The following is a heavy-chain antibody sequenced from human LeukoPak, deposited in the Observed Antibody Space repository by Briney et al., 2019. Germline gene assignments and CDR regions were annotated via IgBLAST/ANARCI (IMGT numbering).Heavy chain of an antibody. V-gene: IGHV3-48*04. D-gene: IGHD3/OR15-3a*01. CDR1: GFTFSDYS. Sequence: GGSLRLSCAASGFTFSDYSMNWVRQAPGKGLEWVSYISSSSSTISYADSVKGRFTVSRDNAKSSLYLQMNSLRAEDTAVYYCARDVDRNYYYMDVWGKGTTVTVSS. J-gene: IGHJ6*03. CDR3: ARDVDRNYYYMDV. CDR2: ISSSSSTI.